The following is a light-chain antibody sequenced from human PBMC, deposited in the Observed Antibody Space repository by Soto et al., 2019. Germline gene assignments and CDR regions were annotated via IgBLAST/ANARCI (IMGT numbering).Light chain of an antibody. V-gene: IGKV3-15*01. CDR1: QSVSSS. CDR2: GAS. J-gene: IGKJ1*01. CDR3: QQYNNWWT. Sequence: EIVMTQSPATLSVSPGERATLSCRASQSVSSSLAWYQQKPGQAPRLLIYGASTRATGIPARFSGSGSETEFTLTISSLQSEDSALYYCQQYNNWWTFGQGTKVEIK.